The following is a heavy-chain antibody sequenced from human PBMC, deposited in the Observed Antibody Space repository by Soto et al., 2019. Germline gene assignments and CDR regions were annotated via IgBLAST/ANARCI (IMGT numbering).Heavy chain of an antibody. CDR2: INWNGGST. J-gene: IGHJ6*02. Sequence: PGGSLRLSCAASGFTFDDYGMSWVRQAPGKGLEWVSGINWNGGSTGYADSVKGRFTISRDNAKNSLYLQMNSLRAEDTALYYCASGIVGATTYGMDFWGQGTTVTVSS. CDR1: GFTFDDYG. D-gene: IGHD1-26*01. V-gene: IGHV3-20*04. CDR3: ASGIVGATTYGMDF.